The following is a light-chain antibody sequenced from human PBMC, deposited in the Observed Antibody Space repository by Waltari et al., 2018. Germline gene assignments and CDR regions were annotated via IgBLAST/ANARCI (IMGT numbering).Light chain of an antibody. J-gene: IGKJ4*01. CDR1: QGISNW. V-gene: IGKV1-12*01. CDR2: AAS. CDR3: QQANSFPLT. Sequence: DIQLTQSPSSVSASVGDRVTITCRASQGISNWLAWYQQKPGKAPKFLIYAASTLQSGVPSRFSGRGTVTEFTLPISSRHPEDFATYYCQQANSFPLTFGGGTKVEIK.